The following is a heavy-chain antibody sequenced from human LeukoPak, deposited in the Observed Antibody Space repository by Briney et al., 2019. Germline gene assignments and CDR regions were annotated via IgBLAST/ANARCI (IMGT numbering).Heavy chain of an antibody. CDR2: ISASGTT. D-gene: IGHD2-8*01. CDR3: ARSPNGAIDN. J-gene: IGHJ3*02. Sequence: PSETLSLTCTVSGGSISGYYWSWIRQPPGEGLECNGYISASGTTNYNPSLKGRVTMSVDTSKKQLSLKLSSVTAADTALYYCARSPNGAIDNWGQGTMVTVSS. V-gene: IGHV4-4*09. CDR1: GGSISGYY.